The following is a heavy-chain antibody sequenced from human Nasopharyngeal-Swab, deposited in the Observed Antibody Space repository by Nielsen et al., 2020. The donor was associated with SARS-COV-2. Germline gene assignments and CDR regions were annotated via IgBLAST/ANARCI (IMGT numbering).Heavy chain of an antibody. CDR1: GCTFNIYA. Sequence: ESLKISCIASGCTFNIYAMAWVRRTPGRGLQWVSGISASGGSTYYTDSVKGRFAVSRDNSRNTLYLQMHSLRVEDTALYYCAKDDVVRGDAFDIWGQGTMVTVSS. J-gene: IGHJ3*02. V-gene: IGHV3-23*01. CDR2: ISASGGST. CDR3: AKDDVVRGDAFDI. D-gene: IGHD3-10*01.